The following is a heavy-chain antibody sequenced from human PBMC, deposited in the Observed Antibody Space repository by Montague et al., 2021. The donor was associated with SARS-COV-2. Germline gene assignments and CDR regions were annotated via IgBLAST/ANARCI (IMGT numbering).Heavy chain of an antibody. D-gene: IGHD2-21*01. J-gene: IGHJ4*02. CDR2: IANSGRT. Sequence: SETLSLTCTVSGGSINPYYWCWVRQPLGTGLGWIAYIANSGRTEYKHSLQSRVAVSIDTSKSHFSLWLSSLTAADTAVYFCASGVYGAYFDYWGQGMLVTVSS. CDR1: GGSINPYY. CDR3: ASGVYGAYFDY. V-gene: IGHV4-59*01.